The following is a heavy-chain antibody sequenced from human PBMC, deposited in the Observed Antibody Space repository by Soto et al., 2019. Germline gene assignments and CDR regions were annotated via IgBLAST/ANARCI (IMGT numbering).Heavy chain of an antibody. Sequence: PSETLSLTCTVSGGSISSGGYYWSWIRQHPGKGLEWIGYIYYSGSTYYNPSLKSRVTISVDTPKNQFSLKLSSVTAADTAVYYCARQTAGGRYYYGSGRPDWFDPWGQGTLVTVSS. CDR1: GGSISSGGYY. V-gene: IGHV4-31*03. J-gene: IGHJ5*02. D-gene: IGHD3-10*01. CDR2: IYYSGST. CDR3: ARQTAGGRYYYGSGRPDWFDP.